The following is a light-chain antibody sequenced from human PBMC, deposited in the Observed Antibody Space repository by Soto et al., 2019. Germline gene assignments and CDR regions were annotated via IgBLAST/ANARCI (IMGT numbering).Light chain of an antibody. CDR1: GSNIGSNY. J-gene: IGLJ2*01. CDR2: MNN. V-gene: IGLV1-47*01. Sequence: QSVLTQPPSASGTPGQRVTISCSGGGSNIGSNYVYWLQQFPGSAPKLLIYMNNQRPAGVPYRFSGSKSGTSASLAISVLRSEDEADYFCAAWDDSLSGPVFGGGTKLTVL. CDR3: AAWDDSLSGPV.